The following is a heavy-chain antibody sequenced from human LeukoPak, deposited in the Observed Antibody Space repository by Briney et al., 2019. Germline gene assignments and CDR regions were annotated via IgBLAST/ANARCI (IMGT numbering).Heavy chain of an antibody. CDR2: INTDGSST. J-gene: IGHJ5*02. V-gene: IGHV3-74*01. CDR1: GFTFSSYW. D-gene: IGHD3-3*01. Sequence: PGGSLRLSCTASGFTFSSYWMHWVRQAPGKELVWVSRINTDGSSTSYADSVKGRFTISRDNAKNTLYLQMNSLTAEDTAVFYCARDLVPQADRFLVPFDPWGQGTLVTVSS. CDR3: ARDLVPQADRFLVPFDP.